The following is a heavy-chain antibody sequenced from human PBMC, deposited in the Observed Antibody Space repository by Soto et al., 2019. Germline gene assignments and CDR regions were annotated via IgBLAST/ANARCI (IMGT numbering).Heavy chain of an antibody. CDR2: IYYSGST. Sequence: SETLSLTCTVSGGSISSGDYYWSWIRQPPGKGLEWIGYIYYSGSTYYNPSLKSRVTISVDTSKNQFSLKLSSVTAADTAVYYCARGVVVVGGLDPWGQGTLVTVSS. J-gene: IGHJ5*02. V-gene: IGHV4-30-4*01. D-gene: IGHD2-15*01. CDR3: ARGVVVVGGLDP. CDR1: GGSISSGDYY.